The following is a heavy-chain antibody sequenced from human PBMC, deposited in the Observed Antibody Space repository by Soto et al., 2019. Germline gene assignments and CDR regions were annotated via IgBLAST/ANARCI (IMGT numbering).Heavy chain of an antibody. D-gene: IGHD2-15*01. Sequence: GGSLRLSCAASGLTITAYAMHWVRQAPGKGLEGVAVISYDGTNKHYADSVKGRFTISTDNAKNSLYLQMNSLRAEDAAVYYCESVGYCSGGSCSQAFDIWGQGTMVTV. CDR3: ESVGYCSGGSCSQAFDI. CDR2: ISYDGTNK. CDR1: GLTITAYA. J-gene: IGHJ3*02. V-gene: IGHV3-30-3*01.